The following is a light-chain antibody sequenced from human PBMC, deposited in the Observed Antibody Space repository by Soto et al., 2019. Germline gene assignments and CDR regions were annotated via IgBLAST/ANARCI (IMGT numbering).Light chain of an antibody. CDR2: SNN. V-gene: IGLV1-44*01. J-gene: IGLJ1*01. CDR1: SSHIGSNT. CDR3: CSYSNCITPAYV. Sequence: QSVLTQPPSASGTPGQRVIISCSGSSSHIGSNTVNWYQQLPGTAPKLLIYSNNQRPSGVPDRFSGSKSGTSASLAISGLXAEDEADYYCCSYSNCITPAYVFGTGTKVTVL.